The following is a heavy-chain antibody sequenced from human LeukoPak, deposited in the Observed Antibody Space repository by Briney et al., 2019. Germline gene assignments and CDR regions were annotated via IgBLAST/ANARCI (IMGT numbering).Heavy chain of an antibody. Sequence: GGSLRLSCAASGFTFSSHAMSWVRQAPGKGLEWVSGISGSGGSTYYTDSVKGRFTISRDNSKNTLYLQMNSLRAEDTAVYYCAREVVAAAEYWGQGTLVTVSS. CDR2: ISGSGGST. CDR1: GFTFSSHA. V-gene: IGHV3-23*01. D-gene: IGHD3-22*01. J-gene: IGHJ4*02. CDR3: AREVVAAAEY.